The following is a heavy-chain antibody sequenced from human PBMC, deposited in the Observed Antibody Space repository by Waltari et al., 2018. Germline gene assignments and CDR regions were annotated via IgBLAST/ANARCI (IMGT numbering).Heavy chain of an antibody. CDR2: INPNSGGT. J-gene: IGHJ6*02. CDR3: ARGSSPGHYYYYGMDV. D-gene: IGHD6-6*01. CDR1: GYTFTGYY. Sequence: QVQLVQSGAEVKKPGASVKVSCKASGYTFTGYYMHWVRQAPGQGLEWMGRINPNSGGTNYAQKFQGRVTMTRDTSISTAYMELSRLRSDDMAVYYCARGSSPGHYYYYGMDVWGQGTTVTVSS. V-gene: IGHV1-2*06.